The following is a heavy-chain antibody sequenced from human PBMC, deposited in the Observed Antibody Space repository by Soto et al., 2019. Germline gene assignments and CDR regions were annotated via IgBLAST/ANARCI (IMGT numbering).Heavy chain of an antibody. CDR1: GFTFSDYY. Sequence: GRSLTLSCAACGFTFSDYYMSCIRHAPGKGLEWVSYISSSGSTIYYADSVKGRFTISRDNAKNSLYLQMNSLRAEDTAVYYCARVDTAMVKIFDYWGQGTLVTVS. CDR3: ARVDTAMVKIFDY. V-gene: IGHV3-11*01. J-gene: IGHJ4*02. CDR2: ISSSGSTI. D-gene: IGHD5-18*01.